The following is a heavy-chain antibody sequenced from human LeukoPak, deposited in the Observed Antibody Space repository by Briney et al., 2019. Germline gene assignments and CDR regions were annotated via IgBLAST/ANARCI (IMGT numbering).Heavy chain of an antibody. Sequence: SVKVSCKASGGTFSSYAISWVRQAPGQGLEWMGRIIPILGIANYAQKFQGRVTITADKSKSTAYMELSSLRSEDTAVYHCARDKDLYYFGSGSYQGGYFDYWGQGTLVTVSS. CDR3: ARDKDLYYFGSGSYQGGYFDY. CDR1: GGTFSSYA. CDR2: IIPILGIA. J-gene: IGHJ4*02. V-gene: IGHV1-69*04. D-gene: IGHD3-10*01.